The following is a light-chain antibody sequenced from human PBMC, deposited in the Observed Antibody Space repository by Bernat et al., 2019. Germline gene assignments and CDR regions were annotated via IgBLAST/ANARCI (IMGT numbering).Light chain of an antibody. CDR3: QVDDNSPPAYT. J-gene: IGKJ2*01. V-gene: IGKV3-20*01. CDR1: QSVSSSY. CDR2: GTS. Sequence: IVLTQSPGTLSLSPGETATLSCRASQSVSSSYLAWYQHKPGQAPRLLMYGTSSRATGIPDRFSGSVSGTDFTLTISRLEPDDFAVYYCQVDDNSPPAYTFGQGTKLEIQ.